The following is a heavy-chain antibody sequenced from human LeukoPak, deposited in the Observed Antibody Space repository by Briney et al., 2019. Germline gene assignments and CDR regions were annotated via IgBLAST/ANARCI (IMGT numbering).Heavy chain of an antibody. CDR1: GYTFTTYA. CDR2: ISAYTGST. Sequence: ASVKVSCKASGYTFTTYAITWVRQAPGQGLEWMGWISAYTGSTNYAQSLQGRVTMTTDTSTSTAYMELRSLRSDDTAVYYCARGGYSYGYMGYSDYWGQGTLVTVSS. J-gene: IGHJ4*02. CDR3: ARGGYSYGYMGYSDY. V-gene: IGHV1-18*01. D-gene: IGHD5-18*01.